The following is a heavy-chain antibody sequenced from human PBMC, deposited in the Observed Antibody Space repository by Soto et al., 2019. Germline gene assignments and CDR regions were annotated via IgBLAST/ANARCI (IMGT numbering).Heavy chain of an antibody. Sequence: GGSLRLSCAASGFTFDDYTMHWVRQAPGKGLEWVSLITWDGGSTYYADSVKGRFTISRDNSKNTLYLQMNSLRAEDTAVYYCAKSVLAAAGGYYGMDVWGQGTTVTVSS. CDR2: ITWDGGST. D-gene: IGHD6-13*01. V-gene: IGHV3-43*01. CDR1: GFTFDDYT. CDR3: AKSVLAAAGGYYGMDV. J-gene: IGHJ6*02.